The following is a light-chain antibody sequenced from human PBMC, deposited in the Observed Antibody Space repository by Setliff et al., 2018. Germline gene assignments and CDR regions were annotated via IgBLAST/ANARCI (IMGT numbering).Light chain of an antibody. CDR1: STDVGDYHY. V-gene: IGLV2-14*01. Sequence: QSALTQPASVSGSPGQSITISCTGASTDVGDYHYVSWYQQHPGKAPKLMIYEVSDRPSGVSNRFSGSKSGNTASLTISGLQAEDGADYYCTSYTSSRTYVFGTGTKVTVL. J-gene: IGLJ1*01. CDR3: TSYTSSRTYV. CDR2: EVS.